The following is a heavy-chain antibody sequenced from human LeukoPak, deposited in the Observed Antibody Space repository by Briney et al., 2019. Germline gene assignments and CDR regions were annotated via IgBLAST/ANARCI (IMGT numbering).Heavy chain of an antibody. D-gene: IGHD5-24*01. CDR2: ISNSGGTI. CDR3: ASEPHTTRRWLQIHGYQYYMNV. Sequence: GGSLRLSCAASGFTFSSHEMNWVRQAPGKGLEWISYISNSGGTIYYADSVKGRFTISRDNAKNSLYLQMNGLRAEDTAVYYCASEPHTTRRWLQIHGYQYYMNVWGKGTTVTVSS. J-gene: IGHJ6*03. CDR1: GFTFSSHE. V-gene: IGHV3-48*03.